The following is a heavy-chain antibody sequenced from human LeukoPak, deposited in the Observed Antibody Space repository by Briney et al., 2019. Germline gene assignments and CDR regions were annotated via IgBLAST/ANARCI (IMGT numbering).Heavy chain of an antibody. D-gene: IGHD3-3*01. CDR2: INTDGNYT. J-gene: IGHJ4*02. CDR3: ARRDFWSGYHAYDY. V-gene: IGHV3-74*01. CDR1: GFTVSNYW. Sequence: GGSLRLSCAASGFTVSNYWMHWVRQVPGKGLVWLSRINTDGNYTAYADSVKGRFTISRDNAKNSLCLQMNSLRAEDTAVYYCARRDFWSGYHAYDYWGQGTLVTVSS.